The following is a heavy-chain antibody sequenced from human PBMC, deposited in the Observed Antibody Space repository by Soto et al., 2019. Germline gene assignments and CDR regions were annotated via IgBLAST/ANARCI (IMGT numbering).Heavy chain of an antibody. Sequence: QVQLVESGGGVVQPGRSLRLSCAASGFTFSSYGMHWVRQAPGKGLVWVADISSDGGNKYYADSVKGRFTISRDNSKTTLYLQMNSLSAEDTAVYYCVRSPYSVSYLAYFDYWGQGTLVTVSS. CDR3: VRSPYSVSYLAYFDY. CDR1: GFTFSSYG. J-gene: IGHJ4*02. V-gene: IGHV3-30*03. D-gene: IGHD1-26*01. CDR2: ISSDGGNK.